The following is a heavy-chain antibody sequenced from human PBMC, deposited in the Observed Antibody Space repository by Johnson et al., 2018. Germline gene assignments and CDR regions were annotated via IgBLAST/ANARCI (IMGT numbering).Heavy chain of an antibody. Sequence: QVQLVQSGAEVKKPGSSVKVSCKASGGTFTSYAFSWVRQAPGHGLEWVGGIIPIFGTADYAQRFQGRVTITADESTSTAYMELSSLRSEDTAVYFCARAAEVGPRDAFDIWGQGTMVTVSS. V-gene: IGHV1-69*12. CDR2: IIPIFGTA. CDR1: GGTFTSYA. D-gene: IGHD2-15*01. J-gene: IGHJ3*02. CDR3: ARAAEVGPRDAFDI.